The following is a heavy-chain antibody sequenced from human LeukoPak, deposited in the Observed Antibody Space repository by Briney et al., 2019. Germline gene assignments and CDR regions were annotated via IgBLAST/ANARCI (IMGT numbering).Heavy chain of an antibody. CDR1: GFTFSSYS. V-gene: IGHV3-21*01. Sequence: GGSLRLSCAASGFTFSSYSMNWVRQAPGKGLEWVSSISIIISYIYYADSLKGRFTIPRDNAKNSLYLQMNSRRAEDTAVYYCARSGGSSDYVWGSYRQDFDYWGPGTLVTASS. D-gene: IGHD3-16*02. J-gene: IGHJ4*02. CDR3: ARSGGSSDYVWGSYRQDFDY. CDR2: ISIIISYI.